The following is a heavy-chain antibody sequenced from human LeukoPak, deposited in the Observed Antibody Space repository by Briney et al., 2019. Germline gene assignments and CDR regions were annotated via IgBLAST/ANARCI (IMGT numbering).Heavy chain of an antibody. V-gene: IGHV1-2*02. CDR3: ARDRGYSYGYAFDY. Sequence: ASVKVSCKASGYTFTGYYMHWVRQAPGQGLEWMGWINPDSGSTNYAQKFRGRVTMTTDTSISTAYMELSRLRSDDTAVYYCARDRGYSYGYAFDYWGQGTLVTVSS. CDR2: INPDSGST. J-gene: IGHJ4*02. D-gene: IGHD5-18*01. CDR1: GYTFTGYY.